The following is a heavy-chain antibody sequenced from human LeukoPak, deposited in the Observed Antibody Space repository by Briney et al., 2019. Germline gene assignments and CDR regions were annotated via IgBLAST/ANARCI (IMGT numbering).Heavy chain of an antibody. CDR1: GGSISSYY. CDR2: IYTSGST. Sequence: SETLSLTCTVSGGSISSYYWSCIRHPAGKALEWIGRIYTSGSTNYNPSLKSRVTMSVDTSKNQFSLKLSSVTSADTAVYYCARDNGGNSEVALDIWGQGTMVTVSS. CDR3: ARDNGGNSEVALDI. V-gene: IGHV4-4*07. J-gene: IGHJ3*02. D-gene: IGHD4-23*01.